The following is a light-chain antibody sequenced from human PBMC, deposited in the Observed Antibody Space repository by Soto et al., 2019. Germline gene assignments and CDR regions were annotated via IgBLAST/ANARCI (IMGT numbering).Light chain of an antibody. V-gene: IGLV2-8*01. CDR3: ISDAGSDNFV. Sequence: SALAQPPSASGSPGQSVTISCTGTSSDVGGYNYVSSYQQHPGKAPKLMIYEVSKRPSGVPDRFSGSKSDNTAYLTVSGLQAEDEADYSCISDAGSDNFVFGTWTKVTVL. CDR1: SSDVGGYNY. J-gene: IGLJ1*01. CDR2: EVS.